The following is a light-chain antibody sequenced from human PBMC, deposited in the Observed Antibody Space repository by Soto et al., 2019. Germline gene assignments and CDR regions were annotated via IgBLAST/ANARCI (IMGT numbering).Light chain of an antibody. V-gene: IGKV1-39*01. CDR3: LQCYSSPRT. CDR2: AAS. Sequence: DIQMTQSPSTLSASVGDRVTITCRASQSITTYVNWYQQKLGKAPTLLIYAASSLQSGVPSRFSGSGSGTDFTLTISSLQPEDFATYFCLQCYSSPRTFGQGTKVEI. CDR1: QSITTY. J-gene: IGKJ1*01.